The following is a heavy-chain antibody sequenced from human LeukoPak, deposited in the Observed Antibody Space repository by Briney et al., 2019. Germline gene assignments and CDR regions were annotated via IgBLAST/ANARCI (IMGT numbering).Heavy chain of an antibody. CDR2: ISSSGSYS. CDR3: ARVGSIEAAGTPDY. CDR1: GFTFSDYY. Sequence: GGSLRLSCAASGFTFSDYYMSWIRQAPGEGLEWVSYISSSGSYSSYADSVKGRFTTSRDNAKNSLYLQMNSLSAEDTAVYSCARVGSIEAAGTPDYWGQGTLVTVSS. D-gene: IGHD6-13*01. V-gene: IGHV3-11*06. J-gene: IGHJ4*02.